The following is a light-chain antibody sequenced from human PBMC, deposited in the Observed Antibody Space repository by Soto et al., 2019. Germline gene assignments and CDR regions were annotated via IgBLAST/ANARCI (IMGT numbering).Light chain of an antibody. V-gene: IGLV2-11*01. CDR2: DVT. J-gene: IGLJ1*01. CDR3: SSYAGSYTPYV. Sequence: QAVLTQPRSVSGFPGQSVTISCTGTSSDVGGYKYVSWYQQHPGKVPKLMISDVTQRPSGVPDRFSGSRSGNTASLTISGLPAEDEADYFCSSYAGSYTPYVIGTGTKVTVL. CDR1: SSDVGGYKY.